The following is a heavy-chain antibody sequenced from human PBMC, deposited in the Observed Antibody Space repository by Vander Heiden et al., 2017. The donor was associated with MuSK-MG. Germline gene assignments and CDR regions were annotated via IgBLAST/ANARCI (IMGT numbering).Heavy chain of an antibody. CDR1: GISFGNHA. CDR3: AKEATSRRRGSFDI. Sequence: VQLLQSAAGFLPPSRALRVSCVASGISFGNHALTWFRQAPGKGLGGVSGINGSSDGKTYADAGRGRFTISRDSVKNTVSRLMKGMRAEETAVYYYAKEATSRRRGSFDIGVQGTMVTVYS. J-gene: IGHJ3*02. D-gene: IGHD2-2*01. V-gene: IGHV3-23*01. CDR2: INGSSDGK.